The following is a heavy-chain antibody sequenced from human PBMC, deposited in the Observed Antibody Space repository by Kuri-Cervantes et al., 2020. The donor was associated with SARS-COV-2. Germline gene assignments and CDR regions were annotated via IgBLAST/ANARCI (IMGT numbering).Heavy chain of an antibody. V-gene: IGHV3-48*02. CDR2: ISSSSSTI. J-gene: IGHJ4*02. CDR1: GFIFSTYG. Sequence: GGSLRLSCVASGFIFSTYGMHWVRQAPGKGLEWVSYISSSSSTIYYADSVKGRFTISRDNAKNSLYLQMNSLRDEDTAVYYCAREGYYDSSGYFDYWGQGTLVTVSS. CDR3: AREGYYDSSGYFDY. D-gene: IGHD3-22*01.